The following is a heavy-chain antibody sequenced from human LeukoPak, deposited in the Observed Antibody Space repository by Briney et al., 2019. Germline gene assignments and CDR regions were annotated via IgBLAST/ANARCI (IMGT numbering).Heavy chain of an antibody. CDR3: ASGVHSSSWFVAFDI. CDR1: GYTFTSYG. J-gene: IGHJ3*02. V-gene: IGHV1-18*01. Sequence: GASVKVSFKASGYTFTSYGISWVRRAPGQGLEWTGWISAYNGNTNYAQKLQGRVTMTTDTSTSTAYMELRSLRSEDTAVYYCASGVHSSSWFVAFDIWGQGTMVTVSS. CDR2: ISAYNGNT. D-gene: IGHD6-13*01.